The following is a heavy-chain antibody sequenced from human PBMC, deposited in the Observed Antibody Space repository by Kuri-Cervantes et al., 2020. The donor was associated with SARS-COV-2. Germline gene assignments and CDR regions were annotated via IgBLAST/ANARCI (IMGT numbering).Heavy chain of an antibody. V-gene: IGHV3-23*01. CDR3: ARDASWALDL. Sequence: GESLKISCAASGFTFSSYAMSWVRQAPGKGLEWVSAISGSGGSTYYADSVKGRFTISRDNSKNTLYLQMNTLRAEDTAVYYCARDASWALDLWGQGTLVTVSS. CDR2: ISGSGGST. D-gene: IGHD2-15*01. CDR1: GFTFSSYA. J-gene: IGHJ5*02.